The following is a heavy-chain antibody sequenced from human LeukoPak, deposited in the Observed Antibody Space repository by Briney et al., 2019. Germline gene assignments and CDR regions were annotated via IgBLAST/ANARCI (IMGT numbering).Heavy chain of an antibody. J-gene: IGHJ4*02. CDR1: GGTFSSYA. D-gene: IGHD1-26*01. CDR2: IIPILGIA. CDR3: AIQAVGATSDY. V-gene: IGHV1-69*04. Sequence: ASVKVSCKASGGTFSSYAISWVRQAPGQGLEWMGRIIPILGIANYAQKFQGRVTITADKSTSIAYMELSSLRSEDTAVYYCAIQAVGATSDYWGQGTLVTVSS.